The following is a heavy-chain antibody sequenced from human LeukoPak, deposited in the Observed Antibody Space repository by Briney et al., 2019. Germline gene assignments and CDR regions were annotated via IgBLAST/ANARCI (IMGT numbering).Heavy chain of an antibody. CDR1: GDSIRSHY. CDR3: ARVEWELLGAHL. CDR2: VFFTGST. V-gene: IGHV4-59*11. Sequence: SETLSLTCSVSGDSIRSHYWSWIRQPPGKRPEWIGHVFFTGSTTYDPTLEGRVTISIDTSGSQFSLKLTSVTAADTAVYYCARVEWELLGAHLWGQGILLSVSS. J-gene: IGHJ4*02. D-gene: IGHD1-26*01.